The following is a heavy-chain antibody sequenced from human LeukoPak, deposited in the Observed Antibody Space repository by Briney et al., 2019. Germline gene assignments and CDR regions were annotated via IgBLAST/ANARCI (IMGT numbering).Heavy chain of an antibody. CDR1: GFTFDDYA. D-gene: IGHD5-12*01. CDR3: AKGDSGYDLYYFDY. V-gene: IGHV3-9*01. CDR2: ISWNSGSI. Sequence: GGSLRLSCAASGFTFDDYAMHWVRQAPGKGLEWVSGISWNSGSIGYADSVKGRFTISRDNAKNSLYLQMNSLRAEDTALYHCAKGDSGYDLYYFDYWGQGTLVTVSS. J-gene: IGHJ4*02.